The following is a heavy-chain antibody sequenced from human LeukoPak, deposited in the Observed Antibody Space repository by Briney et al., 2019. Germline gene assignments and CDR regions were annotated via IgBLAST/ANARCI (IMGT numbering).Heavy chain of an antibody. Sequence: SETLSLTCTVSGGSISSYYWSWIRQPPGKGLEWIGYIYYSGSTNYNPSLKSRVTISVDTSKNQFSLKLSPVTAADTAVYYCARGVYSSGYYYYYYYMDVWGKGTTVTISS. CDR3: ARGVYSSGYYYYYYYMDV. CDR1: GGSISSYY. V-gene: IGHV4-59*01. CDR2: IYYSGST. D-gene: IGHD3-22*01. J-gene: IGHJ6*03.